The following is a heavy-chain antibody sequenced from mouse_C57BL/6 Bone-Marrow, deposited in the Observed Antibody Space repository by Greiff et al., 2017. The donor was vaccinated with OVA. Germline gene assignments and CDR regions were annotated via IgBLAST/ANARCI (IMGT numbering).Heavy chain of an antibody. V-gene: IGHV5-6*01. CDR3: ARHSNYLPFYAMDY. CDR1: GFTFSSYG. CDR2: ISSGGSYT. D-gene: IGHD2-5*01. Sequence: DVHLVESGGDLVKPGGSLKLSCAASGFTFSSYGMSWVRQTPDKRLEWVATISSGGSYTYYPDSVKGRFTISRDNAKNTLYLQMSSLKSEDTAMYYCARHSNYLPFYAMDYWGQGTSVTVSS. J-gene: IGHJ4*01.